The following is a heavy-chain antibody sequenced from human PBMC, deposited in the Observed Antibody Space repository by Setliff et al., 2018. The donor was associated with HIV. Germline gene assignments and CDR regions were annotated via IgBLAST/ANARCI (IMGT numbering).Heavy chain of an antibody. CDR3: ARNHLNYASGNTKTSGAYYFDS. CDR2: IYPYDSGA. D-gene: IGHD3-10*01. Sequence: GASLKIYCKGSGYRFSTYWIAWVRQMPGRGLEVMGLIYPYDSGARYNPSFQGRVTISADKSISTAYLQWSSLKASDSAIFYCARNHLNYASGNTKTSGAYYFDSWGQGTLVTVAS. V-gene: IGHV5-51*01. J-gene: IGHJ4*02. CDR1: GYRFSTYW.